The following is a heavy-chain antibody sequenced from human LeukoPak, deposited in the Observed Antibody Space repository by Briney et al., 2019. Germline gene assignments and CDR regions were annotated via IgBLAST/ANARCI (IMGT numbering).Heavy chain of an antibody. V-gene: IGHV3-9*01. CDR2: ISWNSGSI. CDR1: GFTFDDYA. D-gene: IGHD6-6*01. CDR3: AKGEYSSRD. J-gene: IGHJ4*02. Sequence: GRSLRLSCAASGFTFDDYAMHWVRQAPGKGLEWVSGISWNSGSIGYADSVKGRFTISRDNAKNSLYLQMNSLRAEDTALYYCAKGEYSSRDWGQGTLVTVSS.